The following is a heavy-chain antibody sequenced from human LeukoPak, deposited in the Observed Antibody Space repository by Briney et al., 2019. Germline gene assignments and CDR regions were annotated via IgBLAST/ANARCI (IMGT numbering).Heavy chain of an antibody. J-gene: IGHJ4*02. V-gene: IGHV3-23*01. CDR2: VSNRDGSA. CDR3: ASGMAMTGDGPFDF. D-gene: IGHD6-19*01. Sequence: PGGSLRLSCVASGFTFTNYGMDWVRQAPGKGLEWVSGVSNRDGSAYYADSVKGRFSVSRDNSKNTLHLQMNGLRDEDTALYYCASGMAMTGDGPFDFWGQGTRVTVSS. CDR1: GFTFTNYG.